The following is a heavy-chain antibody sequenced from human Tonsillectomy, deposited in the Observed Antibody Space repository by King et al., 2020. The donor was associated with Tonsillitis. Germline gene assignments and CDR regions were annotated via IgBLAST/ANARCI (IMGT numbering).Heavy chain of an antibody. D-gene: IGHD2-21*02. V-gene: IGHV4-30-4*01. Sequence: QVQLQESGPGLVKPSQTLSLTCTVSGGSISSGDYYWSWIRQPPGKGLEWIGYIYYSESTYYNPSLKSRVTISVDTSKNQFSLKLSSVTAADTAVYWCASNSPNCGGDCYLALDYWGQGTLVTVSS. CDR2: IYYSEST. CDR3: ASNSPNCGGDCYLALDY. J-gene: IGHJ4*02. CDR1: GGSISSGDYY.